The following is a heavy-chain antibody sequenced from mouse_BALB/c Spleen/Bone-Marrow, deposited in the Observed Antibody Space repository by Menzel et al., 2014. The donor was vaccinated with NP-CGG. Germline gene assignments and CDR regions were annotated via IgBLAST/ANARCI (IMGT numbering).Heavy chain of an antibody. V-gene: IGHV5-12-1*01. Sequence: EVKLMESGGGLVKPGGSLKLSCAASEFAFSSYDMSWVRQTPEKRLEWVAYISSGGGSTYYPDTVKGRFAISRDNAKNTLYLQMSSLKSEDTAMYYCAREVLRDYFDYWGQGTTLTVSS. D-gene: IGHD1-1*01. J-gene: IGHJ2*01. CDR1: EFAFSSYD. CDR3: AREVLRDYFDY. CDR2: ISSGGGST.